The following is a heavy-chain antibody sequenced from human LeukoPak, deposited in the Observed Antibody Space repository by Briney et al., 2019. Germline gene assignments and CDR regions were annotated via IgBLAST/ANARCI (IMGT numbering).Heavy chain of an antibody. CDR1: GFTFSSYS. CDR2: ISSSSSYI. J-gene: IGHJ4*02. CDR3: ARDERDCSSTSCTYYFDY. D-gene: IGHD2-2*01. Sequence: GGSLRLSCAASGFTFSSYSMNWVRQAPGKGLEWVSSISSSSSYIYYADSVKGRFTISRDNAKNSLYLQMNSLRAEDTAVYYCARDERDCSSTSCTYYFDYWGQGTLVTVSS. V-gene: IGHV3-21*01.